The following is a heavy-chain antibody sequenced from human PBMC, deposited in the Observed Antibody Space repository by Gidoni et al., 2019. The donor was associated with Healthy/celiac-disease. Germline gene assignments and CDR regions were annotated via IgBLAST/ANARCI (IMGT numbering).Heavy chain of an antibody. J-gene: IGHJ3*02. CDR1: GFTFSSYD. V-gene: IGHV3-13*01. CDR2: IGTAGYT. Sequence: GSLRLSCAASGFTFSSYDMHWVRQATGKGLEWVSAIGTAGYTYYPGSVKGRFTISRENAKNSCYLQMNSLRAGDTAVYYCAREASDAFDIWGQGTMVTVSS. CDR3: AREASDAFDI.